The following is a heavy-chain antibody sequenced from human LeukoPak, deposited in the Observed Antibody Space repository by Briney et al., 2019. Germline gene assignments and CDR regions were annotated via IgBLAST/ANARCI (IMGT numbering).Heavy chain of an antibody. CDR1: GFTLSSYA. Sequence: GGSLRLSCTASGFTLSSYAMSWVRQAPGKGLEWVSLISGNAGSTYYADSVKGRFTISRDITKNTLYLQMNSLRAEDTAVYCCAKDDYYDSGIDYWGQGTLVTVSS. CDR3: AKDDYYDSGIDY. V-gene: IGHV3-23*01. D-gene: IGHD3-22*01. CDR2: ISGNAGST. J-gene: IGHJ4*02.